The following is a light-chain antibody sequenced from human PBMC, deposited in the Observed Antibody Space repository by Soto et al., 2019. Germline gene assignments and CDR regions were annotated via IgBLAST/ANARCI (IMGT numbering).Light chain of an antibody. CDR2: GAS. Sequence: DIQLTQSPSFLSASVGDRVTITCRASQGISNYLAWFQQKPGKAPKLLIYGASTLQSGVPSRFSGSGSGPEFTPPITSLQPEVSEINSGQQFNSYPRTSGGGPKVRSN. J-gene: IGKJ4*01. V-gene: IGKV1-9*01. CDR3: QQFNSYPRT. CDR1: QGISNY.